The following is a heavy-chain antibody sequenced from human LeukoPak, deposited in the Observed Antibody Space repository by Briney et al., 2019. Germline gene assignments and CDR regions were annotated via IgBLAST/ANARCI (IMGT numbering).Heavy chain of an antibody. J-gene: IGHJ4*02. CDR2: IRSKANTYAT. D-gene: IGHD5-12*01. Sequence: PGGSPRLSCATSGFTFSGSAMHWVRQASGKGLEWVGRIRSKANTYATAYAASVKGRFTISRDDSKNTAYLQMNSLKTEDTAVYYCTSSGYVWDYFDYWGQGTLVTASS. V-gene: IGHV3-73*01. CDR3: TSSGYVWDYFDY. CDR1: GFTFSGSA.